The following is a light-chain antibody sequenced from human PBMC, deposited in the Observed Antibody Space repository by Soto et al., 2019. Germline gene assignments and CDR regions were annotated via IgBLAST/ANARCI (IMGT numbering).Light chain of an antibody. V-gene: IGKV1-5*03. CDR3: QQYNSYSVT. CDR2: KAS. CDR1: QSISSW. J-gene: IGKJ1*01. Sequence: DIQMTQSPSTLSASVGDRVTITCRASQSISSWLAWYQQKPGKAPNLLIYKASSLESGVPSRFSGSGSGTEFTLTISSLHPDDFATYYGQQYNSYSVTFGQGTKVESK.